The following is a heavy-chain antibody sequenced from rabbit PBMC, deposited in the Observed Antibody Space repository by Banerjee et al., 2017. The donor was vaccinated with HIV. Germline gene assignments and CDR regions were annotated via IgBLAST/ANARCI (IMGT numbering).Heavy chain of an antibody. CDR1: GFSFNNNYH. V-gene: IGHV1S45*01. Sequence: QEQLEESGGDLVKPGASLTLTCTASGFSFNNNYHMCWVRQAPGKGLEWIACIDAGTSGTTYYANWAKGRFTFSKTSSTTVTLQMTSLTAADTATYFCARDVDSYVPFNLWGPGTLVTVS. J-gene: IGHJ4*01. D-gene: IGHD6-1*01. CDR2: IDAGTSGTT. CDR3: ARDVDSYVPFNL.